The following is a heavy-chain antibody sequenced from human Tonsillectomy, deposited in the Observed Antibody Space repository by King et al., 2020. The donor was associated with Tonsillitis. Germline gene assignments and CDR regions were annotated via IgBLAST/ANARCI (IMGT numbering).Heavy chain of an antibody. Sequence: VQLVESGGGLVLPGGSLRLSCAASGFTVSGNYMSLVRQAPGKGMEWVSAIYRVTYILYSVYVKGRLTISAGSSKNTLYLLMNSLTAEDTAVYYCTRDHLPASYYYMDVWGKGTTVTVSS. CDR1: GFTVSGNY. J-gene: IGHJ6*03. V-gene: IGHV3-66*01. CDR2: IYRVTYI. CDR3: TRDHLPASYYYMDV.